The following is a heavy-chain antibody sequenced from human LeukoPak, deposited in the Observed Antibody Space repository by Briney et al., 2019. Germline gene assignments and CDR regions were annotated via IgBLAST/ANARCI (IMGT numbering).Heavy chain of an antibody. J-gene: IGHJ5*02. Sequence: ESLKISCKGSGYSFTSYWIGWVRQMPGKGLEWMEIIYPGDSDTRYSPSFQGQVTISADKSISTAYLQWSSLKASDTAMYYCARSSMVRGVLNWFDPWGQGTLVTASS. CDR1: GYSFTSYW. CDR2: IYPGDSDT. V-gene: IGHV5-51*01. CDR3: ARSSMVRGVLNWFDP. D-gene: IGHD3-10*01.